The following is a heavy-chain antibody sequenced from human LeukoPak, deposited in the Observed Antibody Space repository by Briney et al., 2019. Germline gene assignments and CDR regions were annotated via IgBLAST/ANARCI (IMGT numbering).Heavy chain of an antibody. CDR3: ARGGGHYYYYFGMDV. CDR1: GGSFSGYY. J-gene: IGHJ6*02. V-gene: IGHV4-34*01. D-gene: IGHD4-23*01. Sequence: SETLSLTCAVYGGSFSGYYWSWIRQPPGKGLEWIGEINHSGSTSYNPSLKSRVTISVDTSKNQFSLKLSSVTAADTAVYYCARGGGHYYYYFGMDVWGQGTTVTASS. CDR2: INHSGST.